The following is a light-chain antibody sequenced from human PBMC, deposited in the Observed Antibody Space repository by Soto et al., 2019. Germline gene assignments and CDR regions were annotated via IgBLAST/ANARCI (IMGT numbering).Light chain of an antibody. J-gene: IGKJ1*01. V-gene: IGKV2-28*01. CDR2: FGS. CDR3: MQAQQTPPT. Sequence: DIVMTQSPLSLPVTPGEPASISCNSSQSLLQSNGYNDLDWYLQKPGQSPQLLIYFGSYRASGVPDRFSGSVSGTDFTLKIRRVEAEDVAIYYCMQAQQTPPTFGQGTKVEIK. CDR1: QSLLQSNGYND.